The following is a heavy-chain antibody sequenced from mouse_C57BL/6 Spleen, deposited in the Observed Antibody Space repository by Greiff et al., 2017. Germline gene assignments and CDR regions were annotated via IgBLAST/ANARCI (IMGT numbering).Heavy chain of an antibody. CDR1: GYTFTDYN. J-gene: IGHJ1*03. D-gene: IGHD1-1*01. V-gene: IGHV1-18*01. CDR2: INPNNGGT. Sequence: EVQLKESGPELVKPGASVKIPCKASGYTFTDYNMDWVKQSHGKSLEWIGDINPNNGGTIYNQKFKGKATLTVDKSSSTAYMELRSLTSEDTAVYYCARRGLLRWHWYFDVWGTGTTVTVSS. CDR3: ARRGLLRWHWYFDV.